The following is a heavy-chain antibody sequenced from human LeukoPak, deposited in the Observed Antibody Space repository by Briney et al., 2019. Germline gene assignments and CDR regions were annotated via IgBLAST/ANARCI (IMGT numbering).Heavy chain of an antibody. J-gene: IGHJ6*03. CDR1: GFSFSSYW. Sequence: GGSLRLSCEASGFSFSSYWMTWVRQPPGKGPEWVANIKQDESERYSVDSVKGRFTISRDNAKNSVYLHMNSLRAEDTALYYCARDENYMDVWGKGTTVTVSS. CDR2: IKQDESER. V-gene: IGHV3-7*01. CDR3: ARDENYMDV.